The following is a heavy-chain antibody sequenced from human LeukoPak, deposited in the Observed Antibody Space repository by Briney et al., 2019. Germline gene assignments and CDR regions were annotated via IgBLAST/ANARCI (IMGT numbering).Heavy chain of an antibody. CDR2: IYPGDSDT. D-gene: IGHD3-3*01. J-gene: IGHJ5*02. Sequence: GESLKISCKGSGYSFTSYWIGWVRQMPGKGLEWMGIIYPGDSDTRYSPSFQGQVTISADKSISTAYLQWSSLKASDTAMYYCARTLGDSWSGYPLQLGFDPWGQGTLVTVSS. CDR1: GYSFTSYW. CDR3: ARTLGDSWSGYPLQLGFDP. V-gene: IGHV5-51*01.